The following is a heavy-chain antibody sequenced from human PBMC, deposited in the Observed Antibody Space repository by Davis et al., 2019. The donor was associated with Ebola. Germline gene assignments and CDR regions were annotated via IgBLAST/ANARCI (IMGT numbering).Heavy chain of an antibody. J-gene: IGHJ3*02. CDR1: GFTFSSYA. V-gene: IGHV3-23*01. Sequence: PGGSLRLSCAASGFTFSSYAMSWVRQAPGKGLEWVSATSGSGGSTYYADSVKCRFTISRDNSKNTLYLQMNSLRAEDTAVYYCAKDFIRFNMIVFPGDAFDIWGQGTMVTVSS. CDR2: TSGSGGST. CDR3: AKDFIRFNMIVFPGDAFDI. D-gene: IGHD3-22*01.